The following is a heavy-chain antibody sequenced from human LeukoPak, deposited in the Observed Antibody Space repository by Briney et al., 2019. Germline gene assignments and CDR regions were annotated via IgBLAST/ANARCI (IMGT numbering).Heavy chain of an antibody. CDR2: ISSSSSTI. Sequence: TGGSLRLSCAASGFTFSSYSMNWVRQAPGKGLEWVSYISSSSSTIYYADSVKGRFTISRDNAKNSLYLQMNSLRDEDTAVYYCARVGAIVVVPAAIPPDYGMDVWGQGTTVTVSS. D-gene: IGHD2-2*01. CDR1: GFTFSSYS. V-gene: IGHV3-48*02. CDR3: ARVGAIVVVPAAIPPDYGMDV. J-gene: IGHJ6*02.